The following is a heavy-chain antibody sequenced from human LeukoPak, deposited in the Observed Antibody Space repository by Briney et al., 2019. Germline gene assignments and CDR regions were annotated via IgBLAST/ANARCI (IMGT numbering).Heavy chain of an antibody. V-gene: IGHV4-59*01. CDR3: ARQHIVVVTASESWFDP. D-gene: IGHD2-21*02. J-gene: IGHJ5*02. CDR2: IYYSGNT. CDR1: GGSINTYY. Sequence: SETLSLTCTVSGGSINTYYGSWIRQAPGKGLEWIGHIYYSGNTNYNPSLNSRVTISVDTSKNQFSLRLSSVTAADTAVYYCARQHIVVVTASESWFDPWGQGTLVTVSS.